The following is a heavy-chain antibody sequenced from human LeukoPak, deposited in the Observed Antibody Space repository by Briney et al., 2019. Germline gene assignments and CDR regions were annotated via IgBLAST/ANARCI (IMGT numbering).Heavy chain of an antibody. J-gene: IGHJ4*02. CDR2: IIPIFGTA. V-gene: IGHV1-69*06. CDR1: GGTFSSYA. CDR3: ATYRQVLLPFES. D-gene: IGHD2-8*02. Sequence: SVKVSCKASGGTFSSYAISWVRQAPGQGLEWMGGIIPIFGTANYAQKFQGRVTITADKSTSTAYMELSSLRSEDTAIYYCATYRQVLLPFESWGQGTLVTVSS.